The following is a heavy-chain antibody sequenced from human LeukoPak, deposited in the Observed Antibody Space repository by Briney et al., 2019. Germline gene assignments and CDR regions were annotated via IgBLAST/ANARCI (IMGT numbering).Heavy chain of an antibody. J-gene: IGHJ4*02. CDR2: INGGGVNT. V-gene: IGHV3-23*01. CDR1: GFTFSSYA. CDR3: AKDGRERWLQLPFDY. D-gene: IGHD5-24*01. Sequence: GGSLRLSCAASGFTFSSYAMSWVRQAPGKGLEWVSTINGGGVNTHYADSVGGRFTISRDNPKNTLYLQMNSLRAEDTAVYYCAKDGRERWLQLPFDYWGQGTLVTVSS.